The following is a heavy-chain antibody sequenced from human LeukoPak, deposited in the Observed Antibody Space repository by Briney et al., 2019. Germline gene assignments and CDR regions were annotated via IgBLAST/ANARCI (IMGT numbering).Heavy chain of an antibody. Sequence: SETLSLTCTVSGGSISSSSYYWGWIRQPPGKGLEWIGSIFYSGGTYYSPPLKSRVTISVDTSNNQFSLKLSPVTAADTAVYYCARRGSGLDWFDPWGQGTLVTVSS. D-gene: IGHD6-19*01. CDR2: IFYSGGT. CDR1: GGSISSSSYY. V-gene: IGHV4-39*01. CDR3: ARRGSGLDWFDP. J-gene: IGHJ5*02.